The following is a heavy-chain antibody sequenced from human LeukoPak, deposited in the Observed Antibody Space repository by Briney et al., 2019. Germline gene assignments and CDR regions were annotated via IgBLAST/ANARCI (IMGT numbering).Heavy chain of an antibody. CDR2: IYYNGSP. J-gene: IGHJ4*02. CDR1: GASLISYY. V-gene: IGHV4-59*01. D-gene: IGHD3-22*01. CDR3: ARDSRSYERSGYYHFDY. Sequence: FETLSLTCTVSGASLISYYWNWIRQPPGKGLEWIGYIYYNGSPNYNPSLKSRVTMSQDTSKNQFSLKLTSVTAADTAVYYCARDSRSYERSGYYHFDYWGQGSLVTVSS.